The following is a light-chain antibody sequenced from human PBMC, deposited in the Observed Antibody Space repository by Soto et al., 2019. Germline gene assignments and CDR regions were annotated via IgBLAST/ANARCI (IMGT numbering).Light chain of an antibody. CDR3: QHYNSYPWT. CDR1: QSISTW. V-gene: IGKV1-5*03. CDR2: KAS. J-gene: IGKJ1*01. Sequence: DIQMTQSPSTLSASVGDRVIITCRASQSISTWLAWYQQKAGKAPKLLIYKASSLESGVPSRFSRSGSWTEFTLTISSLQPDDFATYYCQHYNSYPWTFGQGTKVEIK.